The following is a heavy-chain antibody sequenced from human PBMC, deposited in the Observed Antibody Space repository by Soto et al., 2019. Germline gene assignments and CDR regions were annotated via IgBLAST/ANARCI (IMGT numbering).Heavy chain of an antibody. CDR1: GDSISSGSYY. CDR2: FHYSGTT. CDR3: ARKRESNWFDP. J-gene: IGHJ5*02. Sequence: QTLLQLSGPGLVKPSETLSLTCTVSGDSISSGSYYWAWIRQSPGKGLEWIGSFHYSGTTYYNPSLKSRVTMSADTSKNQFSVRLTSVTAADTAVYFCARKRESNWFDPWGQGSLVTVSS. D-gene: IGHD3-10*01. V-gene: IGHV4-39*01.